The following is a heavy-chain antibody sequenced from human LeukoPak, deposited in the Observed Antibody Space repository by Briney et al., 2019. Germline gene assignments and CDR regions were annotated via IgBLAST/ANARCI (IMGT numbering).Heavy chain of an antibody. CDR2: IYYSGST. J-gene: IGHJ4*02. V-gene: IGHV4-59*01. CDR3: ARGSSSGWYYFDY. CDR1: GGSISSYY. D-gene: IGHD6-19*01. Sequence: SETLSLTCTVSGGSISSYYWSWIRQPPGKGLEWIGYIYYSGSTNYKPSLKSRVTISVDTSKNQFSLKLSSVTAADTAVYYCARGSSSGWYYFDYWGQGTLVTVSS.